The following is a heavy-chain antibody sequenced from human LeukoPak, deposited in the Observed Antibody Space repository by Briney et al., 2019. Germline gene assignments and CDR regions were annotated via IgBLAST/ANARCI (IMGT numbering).Heavy chain of an antibody. Sequence: SETLSLTCTVSGGSISSYYWSWIRQPPGNGLEWIGYIYYSGSTNYNPSLKSRVTISVDTSKNQFSLKLSSVTAADTAVYYCAGFYGDYVGGMDVWGQGTTVTVSS. CDR3: AGFYGDYVGGMDV. V-gene: IGHV4-59*01. CDR2: IYYSGST. J-gene: IGHJ6*02. CDR1: GGSISSYY. D-gene: IGHD4-17*01.